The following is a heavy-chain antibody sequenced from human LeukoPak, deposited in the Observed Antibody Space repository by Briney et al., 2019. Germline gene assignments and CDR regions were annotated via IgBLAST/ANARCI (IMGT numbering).Heavy chain of an antibody. CDR3: ARGRWLPNAFDI. V-gene: IGHV4-4*07. J-gene: IGHJ3*02. CDR1: GVSISSYY. Sequence: KPSETLSLTCTVSGVSISSYYWSWIRQPAGKGLEWIGRMYISGSTNYNPSLKSRVTISVDTSKHQFSMKLKSVTAADTAVYFCARGRWLPNAFDIWGQGTMVTVFS. D-gene: IGHD5-24*01. CDR2: MYISGST.